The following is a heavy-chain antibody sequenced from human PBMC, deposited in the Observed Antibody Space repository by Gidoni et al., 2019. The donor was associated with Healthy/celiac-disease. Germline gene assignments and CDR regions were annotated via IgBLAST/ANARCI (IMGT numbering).Heavy chain of an antibody. J-gene: IGHJ4*02. CDR1: GFPFSSCA. CDR2: ISYDGSNK. D-gene: IGHD3-10*01. Sequence: QVQLVESGGGVVQPGRSLRLSGPPSGFPFSSCAMHWVRQAPGKGLEWVAVISYDGSNKYYADSVKGRFTISRDNSKNTLYLQMNSLRAEDTAVYYCARGAYHGSKGFDYWGQGTLVTVSS. V-gene: IGHV3-30-3*01. CDR3: ARGAYHGSKGFDY.